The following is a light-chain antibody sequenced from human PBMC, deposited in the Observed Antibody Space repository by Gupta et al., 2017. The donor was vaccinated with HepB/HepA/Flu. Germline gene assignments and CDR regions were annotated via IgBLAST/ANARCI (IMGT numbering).Light chain of an antibody. CDR1: QSVSSSY. CDR3: QQYGSSGRT. J-gene: IGKJ1*01. CDR2: GAS. Sequence: EIVLTQSPGTLSLSPGERATLSCRASQSVSSSYLAWYQQKPGQAPRLLIYGASSRATGIPDRFRRSGSGTDFTLTMSILEPEHFAVYYCQQYGSSGRTFGQGTKVEIK. V-gene: IGKV3-20*01.